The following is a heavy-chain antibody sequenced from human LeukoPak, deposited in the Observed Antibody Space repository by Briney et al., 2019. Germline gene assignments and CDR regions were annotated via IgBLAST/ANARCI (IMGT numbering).Heavy chain of an antibody. Sequence: AGGSLRLSCAASGFTFSNYAMHWVRQAPGKGLEWVAAISYDGSNEYYADSVKGRFTISRDNSKNTLFLQMSSLSAGDTAVFYCAREAIRSGEMGRVGHWGQGILVTVSA. CDR2: ISYDGSNE. CDR1: GFTFSNYA. D-gene: IGHD5-24*01. V-gene: IGHV3-30*04. CDR3: AREAIRSGEMGRVGH. J-gene: IGHJ4*02.